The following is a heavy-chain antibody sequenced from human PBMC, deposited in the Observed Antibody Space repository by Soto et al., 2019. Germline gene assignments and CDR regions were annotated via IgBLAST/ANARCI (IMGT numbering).Heavy chain of an antibody. V-gene: IGHV3-9*01. J-gene: IGHJ6*03. Sequence: GGSLRLSCAASGFTFDDYAMHWVRQAPGKGLEWVSGISWNSGSIGYADSVKGRFTISRDNAKNSLYLQMNSLRAEDTALYYCAKDISSGGDNQDYYYYYYMDVWGKGTTVTVSS. CDR2: ISWNSGSI. CDR3: AKDISSGGDNQDYYYYYYMDV. D-gene: IGHD2-21*02. CDR1: GFTFDDYA.